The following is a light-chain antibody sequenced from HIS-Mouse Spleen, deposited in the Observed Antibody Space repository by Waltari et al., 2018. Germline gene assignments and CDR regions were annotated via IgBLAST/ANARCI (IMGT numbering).Light chain of an antibody. J-gene: IGLJ1*01. CDR2: EVS. V-gene: IGLV2-14*01. CDR3: SSYTSSSTPYV. CDR1: SSDVGGYNY. Sequence: QSALTQPASVSGSPGQSITISCTGTSSDVGGYNYVSWYQQHPCKAPKLMIYEVSNRPSGVSNRFSGSKSGNTASLTLSGLQAEDEADYYCSSYTSSSTPYVFGTGTKVTVL.